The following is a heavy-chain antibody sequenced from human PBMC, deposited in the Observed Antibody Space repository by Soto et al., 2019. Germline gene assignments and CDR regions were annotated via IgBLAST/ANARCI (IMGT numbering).Heavy chain of an antibody. CDR1: GGSISSSSYY. Sequence: QLQLQESGPGLVKPSETLSLTCTVSGGSISSSSYYWGWIRQPPGKGLEWIGSIYYSGSTYYNPSLKSRVTISVDTSKNQVSLKLSSVTAADTAVYYCARSYIVVVVAAEWGHNWFDPWGQGTLVTVSS. CDR2: IYYSGST. J-gene: IGHJ5*02. CDR3: ARSYIVVVVAAEWGHNWFDP. V-gene: IGHV4-39*01. D-gene: IGHD2-15*01.